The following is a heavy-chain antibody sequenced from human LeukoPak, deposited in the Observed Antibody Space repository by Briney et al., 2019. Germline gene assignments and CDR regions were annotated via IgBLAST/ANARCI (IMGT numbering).Heavy chain of an antibody. CDR2: ISSSSSYI. D-gene: IGHD6-13*01. V-gene: IGHV3-21*01. J-gene: IGHJ3*01. Sequence: PGGSLKLSCAASGFTFSSYSMNWVRQAPGKGLEWVSSISSSSSYIYYADSVKGRFTISRDNAKNSLYLQMNSLRAEDTAVYYCARDFAAAAATWGQGTMVTVSS. CDR1: GFTFSSYS. CDR3: ARDFAAAAAT.